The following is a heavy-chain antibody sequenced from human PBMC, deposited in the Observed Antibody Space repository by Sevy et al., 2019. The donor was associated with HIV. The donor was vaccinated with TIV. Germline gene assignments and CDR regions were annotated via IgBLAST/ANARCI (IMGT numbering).Heavy chain of an antibody. CDR1: GYSFTSYW. J-gene: IGHJ4*02. V-gene: IGHV5-51*01. CDR2: IYPGDSDT. CDR3: ARKAYYYDSSGYHTSFDY. D-gene: IGHD3-22*01. Sequence: GESLKISCKGSGYSFTSYWIGWVRQMPGKGLEWMGIIYPGDSDTRYSPSFQGQVTISADKSIRTAYLQWSSLKASDTAMYYCARKAYYYDSSGYHTSFDYWGQGTLVTVSS.